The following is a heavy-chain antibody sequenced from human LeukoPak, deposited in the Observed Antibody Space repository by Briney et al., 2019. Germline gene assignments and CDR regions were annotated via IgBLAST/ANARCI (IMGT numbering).Heavy chain of an antibody. J-gene: IGHJ4*02. Sequence: GGSLRLSRAASGFTFSSYAMSWVRQAPGKGLEWVSAISGSGGSTYYADSVKGRFTISRDNSKNTLYLQMNSLRAEDTAVYYCAKGSRKWLVPGDYFDYWGQGTLVTVSS. D-gene: IGHD6-19*01. CDR3: AKGSRKWLVPGDYFDY. CDR2: ISGSGGST. CDR1: GFTFSSYA. V-gene: IGHV3-23*01.